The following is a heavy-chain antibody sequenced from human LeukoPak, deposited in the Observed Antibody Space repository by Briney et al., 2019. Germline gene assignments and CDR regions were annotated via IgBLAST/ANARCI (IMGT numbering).Heavy chain of an antibody. D-gene: IGHD2-2*01. Sequence: GGSLRLSCAASGFTFSSYSMNWVRQAPGKGLERVSYISSSRSYIYYADSVKGRFTISRDNGKNSLYLQMNSLRVEDMAVYYCARENVEDIVVVPAYYMDVWGKGTTVTVSS. CDR3: ARENVEDIVVVPAYYMDV. V-gene: IGHV3-21*01. J-gene: IGHJ6*03. CDR1: GFTFSSYS. CDR2: ISSSRSYI.